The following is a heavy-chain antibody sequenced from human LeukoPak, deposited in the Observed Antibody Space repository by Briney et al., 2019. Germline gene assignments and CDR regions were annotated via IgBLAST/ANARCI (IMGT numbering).Heavy chain of an antibody. Sequence: PSETLSLTCAVYGGAFSGYYWSWIRQPPRAGLEWIAEINNSGTTNYNPSLKGRVTISIDTSKNQFSLKLSSVTAADTAVYYCASSRGYTSGLWYYYMDVWGKGTTVTVSS. CDR3: ASSRGYTSGLWYYYMDV. V-gene: IGHV4-34*01. CDR2: INNSGTT. D-gene: IGHD6-25*01. J-gene: IGHJ6*03. CDR1: GGAFSGYY.